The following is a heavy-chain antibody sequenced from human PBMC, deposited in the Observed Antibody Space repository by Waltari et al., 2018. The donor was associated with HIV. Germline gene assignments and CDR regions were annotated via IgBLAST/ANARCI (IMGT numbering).Heavy chain of an antibody. Sequence: HVHLLQSGAEVKKPGASVKVYCMARGYTFTRYGISWVRQAPGQGLEWMGWISAYNGNRNYAQKFQGRVTMTTDTSTITAYMELRSLRSDDTAVYYCARYPEAFDWLLGPYYFDSWGQGTLVTVSS. D-gene: IGHD3-9*01. CDR2: ISAYNGNR. J-gene: IGHJ4*02. CDR3: ARYPEAFDWLLGPYYFDS. V-gene: IGHV1-18*04. CDR1: GYTFTRYG.